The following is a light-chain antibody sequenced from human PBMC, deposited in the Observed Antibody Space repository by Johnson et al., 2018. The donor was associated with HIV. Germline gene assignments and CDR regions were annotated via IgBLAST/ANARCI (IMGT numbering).Light chain of an antibody. J-gene: IGLJ1*01. V-gene: IGLV1-51*01. CDR1: GSNIGDNY. CDR3: GTWDSRLSAYV. Sequence: QSVLTQPPSVSAAPGQKVTISCSGIGSNIGDNYVSWYQQIPGTAPKLLIYDNNKRPSGIPDRFSGSKSGTSATLGITGLQTGDEADYYCGTWDSRLSAYVFGTGTKVTVL. CDR2: DNN.